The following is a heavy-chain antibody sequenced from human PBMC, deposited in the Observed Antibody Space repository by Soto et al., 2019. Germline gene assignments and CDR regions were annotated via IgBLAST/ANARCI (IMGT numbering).Heavy chain of an antibody. CDR2: TYYRSKWYN. V-gene: IGHV6-1*01. CDR1: GDSVSSNSAA. CDR3: AGTTSHYWYYMDV. D-gene: IGHD1-7*01. Sequence: SQTLSLSCAISGDSVSSNSAAWNWIRQSPSRGLEWLGRTYYRSKWYNDYAVSVKSRITVNPDTSKNQFSLQLTSVTPEDTAVYYCAGTTSHYWYYMDVWGKGTTVTVSS. J-gene: IGHJ6*03.